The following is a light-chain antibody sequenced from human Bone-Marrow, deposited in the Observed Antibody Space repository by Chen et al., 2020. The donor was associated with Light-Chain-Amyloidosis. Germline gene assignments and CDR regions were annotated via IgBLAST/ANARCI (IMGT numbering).Light chain of an antibody. J-gene: IGKJ5*01. Sequence: DIQMTQSPSSLSASVGDRVTITCRASQRISNYLNWYQQKPGKAPKLLIHAASTLQSGVPLRFSGSGSGTDFILTISSVQPEDFAIYYCQQSYSMSSITFGQGTRREIK. CDR3: QQSYSMSSIT. V-gene: IGKV1-39*01. CDR1: QRISNY. CDR2: AAS.